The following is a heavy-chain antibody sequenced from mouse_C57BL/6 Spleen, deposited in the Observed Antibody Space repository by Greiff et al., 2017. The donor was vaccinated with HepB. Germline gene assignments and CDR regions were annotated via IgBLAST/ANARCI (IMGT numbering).Heavy chain of an antibody. Sequence: VQLQQSDAELVKPGASVKISCKVSGYTFTDHTIHWMKQRPEQGLEWIGYIYPRDGSTKYNEKFKGKATLTADKSSSTAYMQLNSLTSEDSAVYFCAREGYYGNYPAWFAYWGQGTLVTVSA. J-gene: IGHJ3*01. CDR2: IYPRDGST. D-gene: IGHD2-1*01. CDR1: GYTFTDHT. V-gene: IGHV1-78*01. CDR3: AREGYYGNYPAWFAY.